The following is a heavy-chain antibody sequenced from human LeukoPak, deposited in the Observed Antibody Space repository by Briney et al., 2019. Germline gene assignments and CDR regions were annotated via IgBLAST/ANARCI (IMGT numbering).Heavy chain of an antibody. D-gene: IGHD6-6*01. CDR3: ARDLPKTEYSSSSGPGENWFDP. J-gene: IGHJ5*02. CDR2: ISSSGSTI. V-gene: IGHV3-11*01. Sequence: GGSLRLSCAASGFTFSDYYMSWIRQAPGKGLEWVSYISSSGSTIYYADSVKGRFTISRDNAKNSLYLRMNSLRAEDTAVYYCARDLPKTEYSSSSGPGENWFDPWGQGTLVTVSS. CDR1: GFTFSDYY.